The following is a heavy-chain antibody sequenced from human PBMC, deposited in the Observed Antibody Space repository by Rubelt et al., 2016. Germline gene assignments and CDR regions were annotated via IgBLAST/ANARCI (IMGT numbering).Heavy chain of an antibody. V-gene: IGHV1-46*02. CDR3: ARDIAATGTT. Sequence: QVQIVQSGAEVKKPGASVKVSCKASGYTFDNYAMHWVRQAPGQRLEWMGIINPSGGSTSYAQKFQGRVTMTRDTSTSTVDRELSSLRSEDTAVYYCARDIAATGTTWGQGTLVTVSS. J-gene: IGHJ4*02. CDR1: GYTFDNYA. D-gene: IGHD6-13*01. CDR2: INPSGGST.